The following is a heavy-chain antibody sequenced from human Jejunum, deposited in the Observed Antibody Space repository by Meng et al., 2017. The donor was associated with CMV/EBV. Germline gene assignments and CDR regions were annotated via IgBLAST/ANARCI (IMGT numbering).Heavy chain of an antibody. CDR1: GFSFSTYG. J-gene: IGHJ4*02. D-gene: IGHD4-11*01. CDR2: INGNGLNT. Sequence: VQFVESGGGLVQPGGSLRLSCAASGFSFSTYGMNWVRQVPGKGLQWVSLINGNGLNTYYADSVKGRFTISRDNSKNTLYLQMSSLRAEDTAIYYCATLGVTTLPSDYWGQGTLVTASS. V-gene: IGHV3-23*04. CDR3: ATLGVTTLPSDY.